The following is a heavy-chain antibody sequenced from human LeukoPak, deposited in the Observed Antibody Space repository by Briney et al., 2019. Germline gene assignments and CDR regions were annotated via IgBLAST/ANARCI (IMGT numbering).Heavy chain of an antibody. CDR2: INHSEST. V-gene: IGHV4-34*01. J-gene: IGHJ6*02. CDR1: GGSFSGYY. CDR3: ARPRNYYYYGMDV. Sequence: SETLSLTCAVYGGSFSGYYWSWIRQPPGKGLEWIGEINHSESTNYNPSLKSRVTISVDTSKNQFSLKLSSVTAADTAVYYCARPRNYYYYGMDVWGQGTTVTVSS.